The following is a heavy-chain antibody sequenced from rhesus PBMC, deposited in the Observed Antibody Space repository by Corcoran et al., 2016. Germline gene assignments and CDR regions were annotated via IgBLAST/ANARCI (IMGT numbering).Heavy chain of an antibody. CDR3: AKDAGYYALDS. J-gene: IGHJ6*01. CDR1: GLPFGCYW. CDR2: INPGGDST. V-gene: IGHV3S42*01. D-gene: IGHD1-1*01. Sequence: EVQLVESGVGLAKPGGSLGLSCADSGLPFGCYWLCWVRLTPGKGLEWIAGINPGGDSTFYADSVKGRFTISRDNAKNTLSLQMSSLTGEDTAVYYCAKDAGYYALDSWGHGVVVTVSS.